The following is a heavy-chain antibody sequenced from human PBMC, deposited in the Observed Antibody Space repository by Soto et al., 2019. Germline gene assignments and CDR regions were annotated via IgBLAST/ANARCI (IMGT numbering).Heavy chain of an antibody. CDR1: AGSFSGYY. Sequence: SETLSLTCAVYAGSFSGYYWSWIRQPPGKGLEWIGEINHSGSTNYNPSLKSRVTISVDTSMNQFSLKLTSVTAADTAVYYCARQMGSGWYLDYWGQGTLVTVSS. CDR2: INHSGST. D-gene: IGHD6-19*01. J-gene: IGHJ4*02. V-gene: IGHV4-34*01. CDR3: ARQMGSGWYLDY.